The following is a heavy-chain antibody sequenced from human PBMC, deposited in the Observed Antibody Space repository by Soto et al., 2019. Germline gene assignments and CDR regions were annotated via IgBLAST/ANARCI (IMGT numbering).Heavy chain of an antibody. CDR3: ARGTYRSKTDFDY. J-gene: IGHJ4*02. CDR1: GFTFSDYY. D-gene: IGHD6-13*01. CDR2: ISSSSGTI. Sequence: GGSLRLSCAASGFTFSDYYMTWIRQAPGSGLEWVSYISSSSGTISYANSVKGRFTISRDNAQNSLYLQMTSLRAEDTAVYYCARGTYRSKTDFDYWGQGPLVTVSS. V-gene: IGHV3-11*01.